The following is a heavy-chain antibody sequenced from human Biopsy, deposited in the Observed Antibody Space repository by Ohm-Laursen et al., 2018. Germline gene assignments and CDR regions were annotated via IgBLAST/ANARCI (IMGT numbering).Heavy chain of an antibody. Sequence: SETLSLTCGVSGESFSDYYWSWIRQSPGKGLEWIGKINHRGRSSYSPSLQSRVTISVDASKNQFSLNMKSVTAADTAVYFCAREGGGLLPIRLTDFWGPGMMVTVSS. V-gene: IGHV4-34*01. CDR1: GESFSDYY. CDR3: AREGGGLLPIRLTDF. J-gene: IGHJ4*02. D-gene: IGHD1-26*01. CDR2: INHRGRS.